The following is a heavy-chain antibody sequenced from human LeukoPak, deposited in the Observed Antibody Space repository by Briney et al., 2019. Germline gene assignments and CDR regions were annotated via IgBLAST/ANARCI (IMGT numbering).Heavy chain of an antibody. V-gene: IGHV1-2*02. J-gene: IGHJ4*02. CDR2: INPNSGGT. D-gene: IGHD1-26*01. CDR1: GYTFTGYY. CDR3: ARVETGSYYVGGHFDY. Sequence: GASVKVSCKASGYTFTGYYMHWVRQAPGQGLEWMGWINPNSGGTNYAQKFQGRVTMTRDTSISTAYMELSRPRSDDTAVYYCARVETGSYYVGGHFDYWGQGTLVTVSS.